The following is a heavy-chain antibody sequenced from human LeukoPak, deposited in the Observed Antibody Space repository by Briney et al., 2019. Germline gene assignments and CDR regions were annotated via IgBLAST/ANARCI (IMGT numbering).Heavy chain of an antibody. D-gene: IGHD5-12*01. V-gene: IGHV1-8*01. J-gene: IGHJ3*02. CDR1: GYTFTSYD. Sequence: ASVKVSCKASGYTFTSYDINWVRQATGQGLEWMGWMNPNSGNTGYAQKFQGRVTMTRNTSISTAYMELSSLRSEDTAVYYCARAQGGYDFAAFDIWGQGTVVIVSS. CDR2: MNPNSGNT. CDR3: ARAQGGYDFAAFDI.